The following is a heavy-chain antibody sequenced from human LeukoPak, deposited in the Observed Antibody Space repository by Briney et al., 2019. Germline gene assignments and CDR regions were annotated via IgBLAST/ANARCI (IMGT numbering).Heavy chain of an antibody. CDR3: ARAVTGDHLNWFDP. CDR2: IWYDGSNK. D-gene: IGHD7-27*01. V-gene: IGHV3-33*01. J-gene: IGHJ5*02. Sequence: PGGSLRLSCAASGFTFSSYGMHWVRQAPGKGLEWVAVIWYDGSNKYYADSVKGRFTISRDNSKNTLYLQMNSLRAEDTAVYYCARAVTGDHLNWFDPWGQGTLVTVSS. CDR1: GFTFSSYG.